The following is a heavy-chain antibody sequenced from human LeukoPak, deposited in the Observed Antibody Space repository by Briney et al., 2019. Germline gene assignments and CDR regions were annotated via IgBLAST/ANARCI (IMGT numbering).Heavy chain of an antibody. D-gene: IGHD4-23*01. CDR3: ARDTTTVVTLDY. J-gene: IGHJ4*02. CDR1: GGSMSSTKW. V-gene: IGHV4-4*02. CDR2: IYHSGST. Sequence: PSGTLSLACAVSGGSMSSTKWWSWVRQPPGKGLEWIGEIYHSGSTNYNPSLTSRVTISVDKSKNQVSLNLSSVTAADTAMYYCARDTTTVVTLDYWGQGTLVTVSS.